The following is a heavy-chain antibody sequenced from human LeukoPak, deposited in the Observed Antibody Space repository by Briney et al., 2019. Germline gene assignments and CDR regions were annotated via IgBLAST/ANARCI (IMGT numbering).Heavy chain of an antibody. D-gene: IGHD6-19*01. CDR3: ARDIAVTIPADY. J-gene: IGHJ4*02. V-gene: IGHV1-18*01. CDR1: GYTFTIYG. Sequence: ASVKVSCKASGYTFTIYGISWVREAPGQGLEWMGWISAYNGNTNYAQKLQGRVTMTTDTSTSTAYMELRSLRSDDTAVYYCARDIAVTIPADYWGQGTLVTVSS. CDR2: ISAYNGNT.